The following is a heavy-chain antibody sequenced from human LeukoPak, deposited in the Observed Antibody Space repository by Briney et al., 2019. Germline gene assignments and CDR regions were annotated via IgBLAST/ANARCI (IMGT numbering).Heavy chain of an antibody. CDR2: IHPNSGDT. CDR3: ARGTFGP. Sequence: ASVKVSCKASGYTFTDHHMHWVRQAPGQGLEWMGWIHPNSGDTKYAQKFQGRVTMTRVTSISTIYMELSRLRSDDTAVYYCARGTFGPWGQGTLVTVSS. J-gene: IGHJ5*02. V-gene: IGHV1-2*02. CDR1: GYTFTDHH.